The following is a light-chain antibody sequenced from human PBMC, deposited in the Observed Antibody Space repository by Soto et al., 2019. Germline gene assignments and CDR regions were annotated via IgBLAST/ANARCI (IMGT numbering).Light chain of an antibody. CDR1: QSVSSSY. Sequence: ELLFTQSPGTLSLSPGETAALACEASQSVSSSYLAWFQEKAGQPPRLLNYVASNRDAGIPARVSGSGSGTDFTLTISSLEPKDSAVYYCQQNYNSEATFGQGTKVDIK. CDR2: VAS. V-gene: IGKV3-20*01. CDR3: QQNYNSEAT. J-gene: IGKJ1*01.